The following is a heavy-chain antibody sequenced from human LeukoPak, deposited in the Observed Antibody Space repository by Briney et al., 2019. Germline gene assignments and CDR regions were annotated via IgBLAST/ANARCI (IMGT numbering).Heavy chain of an antibody. CDR2: IIANGGST. D-gene: IGHD1-26*01. CDR1: GFTFSSHA. Sequence: PGGSLRLSCAASGFTFSSHAMGWVRQAPGKGLEWVSSIIANGGSTYYGDSVKGRFTISRDNSKNTLYLQMNSLRAEDTAVYYCATYSGTFGFDYWGQGTLVTVSS. J-gene: IGHJ4*02. CDR3: ATYSGTFGFDY. V-gene: IGHV3-23*01.